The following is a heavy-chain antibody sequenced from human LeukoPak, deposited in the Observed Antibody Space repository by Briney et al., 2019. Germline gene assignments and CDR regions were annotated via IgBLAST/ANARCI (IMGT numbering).Heavy chain of an antibody. CDR3: ARVVGLRWYYFDY. CDR1: GFTFSSYE. V-gene: IGHV3-53*01. CDR2: IYSGGST. D-gene: IGHD4-23*01. J-gene: IGHJ4*02. Sequence: GGSLRLSCEASGFTFSSYEMNWVRQAPGKGLEWVSVIYSGGSTYYADSVKGRFTISRDNSKNTLYLQMNSLRAEDTAVYYCARVVGLRWYYFDYWGQGTLVTVSS.